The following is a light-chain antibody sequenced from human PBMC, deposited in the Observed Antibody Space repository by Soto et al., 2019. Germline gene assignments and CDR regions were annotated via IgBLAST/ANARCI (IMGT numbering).Light chain of an antibody. V-gene: IGKV1-27*01. J-gene: IGKJ1*01. Sequence: DIQMTQSPSSLSAFVGDRVTITCRASQGINNYLAWYQHKPGKVPKLLIYAASTLQSGVPSRCSGGGSGTELTLSNCSLHAEDVATYCCQKYVSASWTFGQGTEVEIK. CDR2: AAS. CDR1: QGINNY. CDR3: QKYVSASWT.